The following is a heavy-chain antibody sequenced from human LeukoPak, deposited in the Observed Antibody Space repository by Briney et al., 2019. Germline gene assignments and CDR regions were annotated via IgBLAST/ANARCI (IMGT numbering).Heavy chain of an antibody. CDR2: VYTGGGA. J-gene: IGHJ4*02. CDR1: GFTVSTNY. V-gene: IGHV3-53*01. Sequence: GGSLRLSCAASGFTVSTNYMSWVRQAPGGGLEWVSTVYTGGGAYYAAFVKGHFTISRNISKHTLYLQLSYLRAEDTAVYYCARSANCLTHYFDDWGQGTPVIVSS. D-gene: IGHD2-21*02. CDR3: ARSANCLTHYFDD.